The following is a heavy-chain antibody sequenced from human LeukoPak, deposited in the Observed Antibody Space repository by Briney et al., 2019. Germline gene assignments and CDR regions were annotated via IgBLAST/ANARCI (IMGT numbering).Heavy chain of an antibody. CDR1: GYTFTGYY. D-gene: IGHD6-19*01. CDR2: INPNSGGT. J-gene: IGHJ6*03. CDR3: ARGPMAVADSYYYYYMDV. Sequence: ASVKVSCKASGYTFTGYYLHWVRQAPGQGLEWMGWINPNSGGTNYAQKFQGRVTMTRDTSISTAYMELSSLRSDDTAVYYCARGPMAVADSYYYYYMDVWGKGTTVTVSS. V-gene: IGHV1-2*02.